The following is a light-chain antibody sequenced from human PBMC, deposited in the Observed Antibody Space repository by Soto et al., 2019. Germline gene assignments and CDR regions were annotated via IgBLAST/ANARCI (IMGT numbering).Light chain of an antibody. CDR3: QQYNNWPLT. CDR1: QSVSRN. J-gene: IGKJ4*01. V-gene: IGKV3-15*01. CDR2: GAS. Sequence: EIVMTQSPATLSVSPGERVTLSCRASQSVSRNLAWYQQKPGQAPRHLIYGASTRSTDIPARFSGSGSGTEFTLTISSLQSEDFAVYYCQQYNNWPLTFGGGTKVEIK.